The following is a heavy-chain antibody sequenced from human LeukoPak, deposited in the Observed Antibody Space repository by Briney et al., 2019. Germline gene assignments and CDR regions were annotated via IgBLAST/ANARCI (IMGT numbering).Heavy chain of an antibody. CDR3: ARAVRGVVVAATVFDY. J-gene: IGHJ4*02. CDR1: GGSISSYY. CDR2: IYYSGST. V-gene: IGHV4-59*01. D-gene: IGHD2-15*01. Sequence: QPSETLSLTCTVSGGSISSYYWSWIRQPPGKGLEWIGYIYYSGSTNYNPSLKSRVAISVDTSKNQFSLKLSSVTAEDTAVYYCARAVRGVVVAATVFDYWGQGTLVTVSS.